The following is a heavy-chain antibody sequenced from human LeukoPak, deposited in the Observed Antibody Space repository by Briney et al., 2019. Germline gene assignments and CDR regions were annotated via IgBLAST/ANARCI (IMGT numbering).Heavy chain of an antibody. CDR1: GGTFSSYA. D-gene: IGHD7-27*01. J-gene: IGHJ2*01. Sequence: PVKVSCKASGGTFSSYAISWVRQAPGPGLEWMGRIIPILGIANSAQKFQGRVTITADKSTSTAYMELSSLRCEDTAVYYCARDELGIGWDFDLWGRGTLVTVS. CDR3: ARDELGIGWDFDL. V-gene: IGHV1-69*04. CDR2: IIPILGIA.